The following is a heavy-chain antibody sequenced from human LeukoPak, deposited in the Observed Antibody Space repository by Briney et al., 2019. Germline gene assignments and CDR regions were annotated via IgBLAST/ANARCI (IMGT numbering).Heavy chain of an antibody. CDR2: ISYDGSNK. CDR1: GFTFSSYG. J-gene: IGHJ4*02. CDR3: ARDYGGSSPIDY. D-gene: IGHD4-23*01. V-gene: IGHV3-30*03. Sequence: TGGSLRLSCAASGFTFSSYGMHWVRQAPGKGLEWVAVISYDGSNKYYADSVKGRFTISRDNAKNSLYLHMNSLRAEDTAVYYCARDYGGSSPIDYWGQGTLVTVSS.